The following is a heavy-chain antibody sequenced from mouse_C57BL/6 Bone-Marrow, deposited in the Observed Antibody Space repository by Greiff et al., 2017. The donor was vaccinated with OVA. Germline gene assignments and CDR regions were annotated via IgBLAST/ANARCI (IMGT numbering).Heavy chain of an antibody. Sequence: QVQLQQSGPELVKPGASVKISCKASGYAFSSSWMNWVKQRPGKGLEWIGRIYPGDGDTNYNGKFKGKATLTADKSSSTAYMQLSSLTSEDSAVYFCAREITTVVAKLWYFDVWGTGTTGTVSS. J-gene: IGHJ1*03. CDR2: IYPGDGDT. D-gene: IGHD1-1*01. CDR3: AREITTVVAKLWYFDV. V-gene: IGHV1-82*01. CDR1: GYAFSSSW.